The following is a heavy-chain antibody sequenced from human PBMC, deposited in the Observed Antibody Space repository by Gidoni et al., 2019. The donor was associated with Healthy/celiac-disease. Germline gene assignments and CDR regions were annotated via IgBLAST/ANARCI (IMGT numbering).Heavy chain of an antibody. J-gene: IGHJ4*02. CDR1: GFTFSSYG. CDR2: ISYDGSNK. D-gene: IGHD3-22*01. Sequence: QVQLVESGGGVVQPGRSLRLSCAASGFTFSSYGMHWVRQAPGKGLEWVAVISYDGSNKYYADSVKGRFTISRDNSKNTLYLQMNSLRAEDTAVYYCAKDASYYYDSSGYIGTGYGDYWGQGTLVTVSS. CDR3: AKDASYYYDSSGYIGTGYGDY. V-gene: IGHV3-30*18.